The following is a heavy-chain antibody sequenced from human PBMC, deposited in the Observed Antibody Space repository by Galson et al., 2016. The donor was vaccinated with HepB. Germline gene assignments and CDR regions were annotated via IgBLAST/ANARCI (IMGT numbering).Heavy chain of an antibody. D-gene: IGHD3-3*01. J-gene: IGHJ4*02. CDR2: IYYSGST. CDR3: ARGNNFWSGYYADY. Sequence: SETLSLTCVVSGDSVNSGFYYWSWIRQPPGKGLEWIGCIYYSGSTNYNTSLQSRVSISLDTSKNQFSLKLNSVTAADTAVYYCARGNNFWSGYYADYWGQGTLVIVSS. CDR1: GDSVNSGFYY. V-gene: IGHV4-61*01.